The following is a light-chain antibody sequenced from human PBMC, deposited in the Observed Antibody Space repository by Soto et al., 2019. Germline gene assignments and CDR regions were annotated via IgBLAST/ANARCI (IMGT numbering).Light chain of an antibody. J-gene: IGLJ2*01. Sequence: QSALTQPASVSGSPGQSITISCTGTSSDVGSYNLVSWYQQHPGKAPKLMIYEASKRPSGVSNRFSGSKSGNTASLTISGHQAEDEADYYCCSYAGSSTSVVFGGGTKVTVL. V-gene: IGLV2-23*01. CDR3: CSYAGSSTSVV. CDR2: EAS. CDR1: SSDVGSYNL.